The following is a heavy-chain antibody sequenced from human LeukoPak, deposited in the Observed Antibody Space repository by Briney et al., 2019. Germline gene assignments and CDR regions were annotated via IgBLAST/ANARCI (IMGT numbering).Heavy chain of an antibody. CDR1: GFTFDNSW. V-gene: IGHV3-74*01. D-gene: IGHD1-26*01. CDR3: ARDRVDRGRSYGMDV. Sequence: GGSLRLSCAASGFTFDNSWIHWVRQGPGRGLVWVSRISPDGITTNYADSVKGRFTISRDNAKNSLYLQMNSLRAEDTAVYYCARDRVDRGRSYGMDVWGQGTTVTVSS. CDR2: ISPDGITT. J-gene: IGHJ6*02.